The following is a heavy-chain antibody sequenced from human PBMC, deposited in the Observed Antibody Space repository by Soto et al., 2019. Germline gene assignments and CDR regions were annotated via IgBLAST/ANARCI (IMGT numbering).Heavy chain of an antibody. CDR3: ARGESTSCCGPDAFDI. CDR1: GGSVSSGSYY. CDR2: IYYSGST. Sequence: QVQLQESGPGRVKPSETLSLTCTVSGGSVSSGSYYWSWIRQPPGKGLEWIGYIYYSGSTNYNPSLKSRVTISVDTSKNQFSLKLSSVTAADTAVYYCARGESTSCCGPDAFDIWGQGTMVTVSS. J-gene: IGHJ3*02. D-gene: IGHD2-2*01. V-gene: IGHV4-61*01.